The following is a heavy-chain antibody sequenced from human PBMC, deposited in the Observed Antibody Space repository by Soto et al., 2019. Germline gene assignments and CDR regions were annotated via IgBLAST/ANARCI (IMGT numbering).Heavy chain of an antibody. Sequence: EVQLVESGGGLVQLGGSWRPSWAASGLPLSGYWMHGVGQAPGKGLVWVSRINSEGSSTSYADSVKGRFTISRDNAKNTLYLQMNSLRAEDTAVYYCATAVPFDYWGQGTLVTVSS. CDR1: GLPLSGYW. D-gene: IGHD2-2*01. J-gene: IGHJ4*02. CDR2: INSEGSST. V-gene: IGHV3-74*01. CDR3: ATAVPFDY.